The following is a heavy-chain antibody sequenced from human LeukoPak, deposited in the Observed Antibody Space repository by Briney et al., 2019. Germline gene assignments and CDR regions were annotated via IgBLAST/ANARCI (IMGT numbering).Heavy chain of an antibody. CDR3: ASSGSYRFDY. CDR2: ITASGTAM. Sequence: GGSLRLSCAASGFTFSSYSMNWVRQAPAKGLEWVSHITASGTAMFYADSVKGRFTISRDNAKNSLYMQMNSLRDEDTAVYYCASSGSYRFDYWGQGTLVTVSS. D-gene: IGHD1-26*01. V-gene: IGHV3-48*02. CDR1: GFTFSSYS. J-gene: IGHJ4*02.